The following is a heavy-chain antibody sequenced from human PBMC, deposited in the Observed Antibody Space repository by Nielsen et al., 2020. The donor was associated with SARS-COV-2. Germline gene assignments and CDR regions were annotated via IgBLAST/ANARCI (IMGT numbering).Heavy chain of an antibody. D-gene: IGHD2-2*03. J-gene: IGHJ3*02. CDR2: IISSGTTI. Sequence: GESLKISCAASGFTFSDYYMSWIRQAPGKGLEWVSSIISSGTTIYYADSVKGRFTISRDNAKNSLYLQMNSLRAEDTAVYYCARDQSPLDIVVIPAAENAFDIWGQGTTVTVSS. V-gene: IGHV3-11*04. CDR1: GFTFSDYY. CDR3: ARDQSPLDIVVIPAAENAFDI.